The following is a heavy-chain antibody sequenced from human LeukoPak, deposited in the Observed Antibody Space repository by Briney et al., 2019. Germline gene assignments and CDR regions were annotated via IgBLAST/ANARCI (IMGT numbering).Heavy chain of an antibody. V-gene: IGHV1-8*01. CDR2: MNTKSGNT. Sequence: ASVKVSCTASGYTFTSYDINWVRQAPGQGLEWMGWMNTKSGNTGYAQKLQGRVTMTRDTSISTAYMELSSLRSEDTAVYYCARVTGSIDYWGQGTLVTVSS. D-gene: IGHD1-26*01. CDR1: GYTFTSYD. J-gene: IGHJ4*02. CDR3: ARVTGSIDY.